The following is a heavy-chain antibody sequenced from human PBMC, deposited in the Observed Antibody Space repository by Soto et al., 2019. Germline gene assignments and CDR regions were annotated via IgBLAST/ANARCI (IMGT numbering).Heavy chain of an antibody. CDR2: TSTSSTTK. V-gene: IGHV3-48*02. D-gene: IGHD3-10*01. CDR1: GFSFSAYS. J-gene: IGHJ4*02. CDR3: AGSYSSGNWYFDY. Sequence: EVRLEESGGGVVQPGGSLRLTCAASGFSFSAYSMNWVRQAPGKGLEWIAYTSTSSTTKYYADSVRGRFSISRDNANDLLYLDMDNLRDQDTGIYYCAGSYSSGNWYFDYWGLGTPVTVSS.